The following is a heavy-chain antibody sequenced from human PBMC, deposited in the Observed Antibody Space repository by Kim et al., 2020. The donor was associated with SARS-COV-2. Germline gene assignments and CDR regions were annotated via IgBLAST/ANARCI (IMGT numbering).Heavy chain of an antibody. D-gene: IGHD3-10*01. CDR1: GFTFSSYA. Sequence: GGSLRLSCAASGFTFSSYAMSWVRQAPGKGLEWVSAISGSGGSTYYADSVKGRFTISRDNSKNTLYLQMNSLRAEDTAVYYCAKCTRYYYGSGSYYGDYWGQGTLVTVSS. J-gene: IGHJ4*02. CDR3: AKCTRYYYGSGSYYGDY. V-gene: IGHV3-23*01. CDR2: ISGSGGST.